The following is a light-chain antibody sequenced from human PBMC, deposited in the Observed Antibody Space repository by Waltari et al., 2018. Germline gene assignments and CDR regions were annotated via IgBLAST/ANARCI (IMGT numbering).Light chain of an antibody. CDR2: STY. Sequence: EIVMTQDPATLSMSPGESTTISCRASQRFNSAFAWYQQKPGQAPRLLIYSTYTRATGTPARFRGSGSGTEFTLTIRSLQSEDFAIYYCQQYNYWPWTFGQGTRVEIK. J-gene: IGKJ1*01. V-gene: IGKV3D-15*01. CDR3: QQYNYWPWT. CDR1: QRFNSA.